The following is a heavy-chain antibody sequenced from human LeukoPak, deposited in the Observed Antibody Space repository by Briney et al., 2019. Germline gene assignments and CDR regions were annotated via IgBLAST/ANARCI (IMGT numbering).Heavy chain of an antibody. CDR3: ARVGMVWFGELSNFDY. Sequence: PSGTLSLTCAVSGGSISSSNWWSWVRQPPGKGLEWIGEIYHSGSTNYNPSLKSRVTISVDKSKNQFSLKLGSVTAADTAVYYCARVGMVWFGELSNFDYWGQGTLVTVSS. CDR2: IYHSGST. CDR1: GGSISSSNW. J-gene: IGHJ4*02. V-gene: IGHV4-4*02. D-gene: IGHD3-10*01.